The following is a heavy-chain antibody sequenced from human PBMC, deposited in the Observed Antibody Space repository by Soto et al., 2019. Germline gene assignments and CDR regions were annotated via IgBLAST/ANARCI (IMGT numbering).Heavy chain of an antibody. CDR2: INPSGGST. V-gene: IGHV1-46*02. D-gene: IGHD3-22*01. CDR3: ARAAVYYYDSSGYHDY. Sequence: EASVKVSCKASGYTFNSYYMHWVRQAPGQGLEWMGIINPSGGSTSYAQKFQGRVTMTRDTSTSTVYMELSSLRSEDTAVYYCARAAVYYYDSSGYHDYWGQGTLVTVSS. CDR1: GYTFNSYY. J-gene: IGHJ4*02.